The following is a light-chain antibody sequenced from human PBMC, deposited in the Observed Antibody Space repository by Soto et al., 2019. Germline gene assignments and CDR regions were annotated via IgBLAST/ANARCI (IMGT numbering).Light chain of an antibody. CDR2: DAS. CDR1: QSISSW. Sequence: QLTQSPSALSESVGDRVTLTCRASQSISSWLAWYQQKPGKAPKLLIYDASSLESGVPSRCSGSGSGTEFTLTSSSLQPDDFATYYCQQDNSYSTFGKGTKVDIK. J-gene: IGKJ1*01. CDR3: QQDNSYST. V-gene: IGKV1-5*01.